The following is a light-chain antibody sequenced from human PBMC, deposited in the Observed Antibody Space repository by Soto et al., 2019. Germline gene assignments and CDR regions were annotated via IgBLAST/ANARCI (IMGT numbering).Light chain of an antibody. J-gene: IGKJ1*01. Sequence: EIVLTQSPGTLSLSPGERATLSCRASQSVSSSYLAWYQQKPGQAPRRLIYGASSRATGIPDRFSGSGSGTDFTLTISRLEPADFAVYYCHEYGSSPLWTFGQGTKVEIK. CDR2: GAS. V-gene: IGKV3-20*01. CDR3: HEYGSSPLWT. CDR1: QSVSSSY.